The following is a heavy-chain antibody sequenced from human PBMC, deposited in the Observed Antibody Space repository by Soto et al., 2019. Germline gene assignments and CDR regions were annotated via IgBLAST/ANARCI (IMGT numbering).Heavy chain of an antibody. CDR1: GFTFKNYW. V-gene: IGHV3-74*03. CDR3: VRDRGYPDSFDI. D-gene: IGHD3-10*01. Sequence: GGSLSLSCAASGFTFKNYWMHWVRQPPGQGLVWLSQINSDGKWTTYADSVKGRFTISRDNAKNTLYLQMNSLRAEDTAVYYCVRDRGYPDSFDIWGQGTLVTVSS. CDR2: INSDGKWT. J-gene: IGHJ3*02.